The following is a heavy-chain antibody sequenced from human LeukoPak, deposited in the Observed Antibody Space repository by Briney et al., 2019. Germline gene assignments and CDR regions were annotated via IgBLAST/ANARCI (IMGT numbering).Heavy chain of an antibody. Sequence: GGSLRLSCAASGFTLSDYYMAYIRQAPGKGLEWVSYISYTSSTVYYADSVKGRFTISRDNAKNSLYLQMNSLRAEDTAVYYCARASGYYPKKVYFDYWGQGTLVTVSS. CDR2: ISYTSSTV. J-gene: IGHJ4*02. D-gene: IGHD3-22*01. V-gene: IGHV3-11*01. CDR3: ARASGYYPKKVYFDY. CDR1: GFTLSDYY.